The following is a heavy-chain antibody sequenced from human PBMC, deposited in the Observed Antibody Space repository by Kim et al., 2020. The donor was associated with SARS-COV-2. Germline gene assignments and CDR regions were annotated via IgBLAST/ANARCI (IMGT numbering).Heavy chain of an antibody. CDR2: INKDGSGK. J-gene: IGHJ4*02. V-gene: IGHV3-7*01. CDR3: VRSIDY. Sequence: GGSLRLSCAASGFNFNDYWMSWVRQLPGKGLEWVANINKDGSGKYYMDSVKCRITISRDNAKNSLFLQMNNLRAEDTAVYYCVRSIDYWGQGTLVTVSS. CDR1: GFNFNDYW.